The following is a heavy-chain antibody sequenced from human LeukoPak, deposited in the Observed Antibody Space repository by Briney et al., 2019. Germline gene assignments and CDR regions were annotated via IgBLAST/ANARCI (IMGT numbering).Heavy chain of an antibody. Sequence: SETLSLTCAVYGGSFSGYYWSWIRQPPGKGLEWIGEINHSGNTNYNPSLKSRVTISVDTSKNQFSLKLSSVTAADTAVYYCARMPEKYYYDSSGYYSLRYFDLWGRGTLVTVSS. CDR3: ARMPEKYYYDSSGYYSLRYFDL. D-gene: IGHD3-22*01. CDR2: INHSGNT. CDR1: GGSFSGYY. V-gene: IGHV4-34*01. J-gene: IGHJ2*01.